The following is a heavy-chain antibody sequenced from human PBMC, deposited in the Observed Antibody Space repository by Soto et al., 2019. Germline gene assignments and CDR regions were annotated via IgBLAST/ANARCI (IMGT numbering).Heavy chain of an antibody. D-gene: IGHD2-2*01. CDR2: IYYTGNT. J-gene: IGHJ5*02. CDR1: CASISSFY. Sequence: SGTLSLTCTVSCASISSFYWSWVRQPPGEGLEWIGNIYYTGNTKYNPSLKSRVTISVDTSKNQFSLKLSSMTAADTAVYYCARIIGYCSSTSCLPRFDPWGQGTLVTVSS. V-gene: IGHV4-59*08. CDR3: ARIIGYCSSTSCLPRFDP.